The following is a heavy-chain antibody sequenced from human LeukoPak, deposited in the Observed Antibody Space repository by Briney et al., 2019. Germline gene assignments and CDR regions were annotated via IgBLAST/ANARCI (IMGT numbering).Heavy chain of an antibody. Sequence: SETLSLTCAVYGGSFSGYYCSWIRQPPGKGLEWIGEINHSGSTNYNPSLKSRVTISVDTSKNQFSLKLSSVTAADTAVYYCARGYSGYYGGWGQGTLVTVSS. J-gene: IGHJ4*02. D-gene: IGHD3-22*01. CDR2: INHSGST. V-gene: IGHV4-34*01. CDR3: ARGYSGYYGG. CDR1: GGSFSGYY.